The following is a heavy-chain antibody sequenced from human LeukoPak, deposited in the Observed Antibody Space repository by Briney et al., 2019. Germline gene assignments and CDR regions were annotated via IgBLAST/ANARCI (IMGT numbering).Heavy chain of an antibody. CDR1: GGTFSSYA. Sequence: GASVKVSCKASGGTFSSYAISWVRQAPGQGLEWMGGIIPIFGTANYAQKFQGRVTITADESTGTAYMELSSLRSEDTAVYYCASYSSSRPSNYYYYGMDVWGQGTTVTVSS. CDR2: IIPIFGTA. D-gene: IGHD6-6*01. CDR3: ASYSSSRPSNYYYYGMDV. J-gene: IGHJ6*02. V-gene: IGHV1-69*13.